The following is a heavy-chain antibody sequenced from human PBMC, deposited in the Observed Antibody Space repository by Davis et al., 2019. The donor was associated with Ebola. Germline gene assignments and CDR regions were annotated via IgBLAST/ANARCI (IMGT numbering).Heavy chain of an antibody. D-gene: IGHD3-22*01. V-gene: IGHV4-4*02. CDR2: IYHSGST. CDR3: ARVMIVVVKSRAAPGGFDY. Sequence: PSETLSLTCAVSGGSISSSNWWSWVRQPPGKGLEWIGEIYHSGSTNYNPSLKSRVTISVDKSKNQFSLKLSSVTAADTAVYYCARVMIVVVKSRAAPGGFDYWGQGTLVTVSS. CDR1: GGSISSSNW. J-gene: IGHJ4*02.